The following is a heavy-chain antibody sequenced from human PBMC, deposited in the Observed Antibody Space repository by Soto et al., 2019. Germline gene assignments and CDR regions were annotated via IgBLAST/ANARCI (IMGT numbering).Heavy chain of an antibody. CDR2: INTISDT. CDR3: ARGHYSMDV. J-gene: IGHJ6*02. V-gene: IGHV3-11*03. CDR1: GFMFSEYY. Sequence: QVQLMQSGGGLVKPGGSLRLSCAASGFMFSEYYMTWIRQTPVRGLEWVAYINTISDTNYVDSVRGRFTIYRDNARNSLFLQMNSLRLEDSAVYYCARGHYSMDVWGQGTTVTVSS.